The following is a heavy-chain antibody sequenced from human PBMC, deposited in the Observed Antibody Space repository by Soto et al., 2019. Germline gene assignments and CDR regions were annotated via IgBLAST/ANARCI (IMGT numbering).Heavy chain of an antibody. CDR1: GYTFINYD. Sequence: VKVSCKASGYTFINYDISWVRQATGQGLEWMGWMNPGSGKTGYANKFQGRVTMTRDASTSTAHLELSSLTSEDTAVYYCARMASSGTLNWFDPWGQGTLVTVSS. CDR3: ARMASSGTLNWFDP. V-gene: IGHV1-8*02. CDR2: MNPGSGKT. J-gene: IGHJ5*02.